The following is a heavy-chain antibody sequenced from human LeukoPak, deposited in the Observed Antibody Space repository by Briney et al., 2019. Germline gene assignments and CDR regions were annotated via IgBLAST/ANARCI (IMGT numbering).Heavy chain of an antibody. CDR2: ISSSGTTI. CDR1: GFTFSDYY. V-gene: IGHV3-11*04. Sequence: GGSLRLSCAASGFTFSDYYMSWIRQAPGKGLEWVSYISSSGTTIYYAASVKGRFTISRDNAKNSLYLQMNSLRAEDTAVYYCARGYGSGSSHIDYWGQGTLVTVSS. J-gene: IGHJ4*02. D-gene: IGHD3-10*01. CDR3: ARGYGSGSSHIDY.